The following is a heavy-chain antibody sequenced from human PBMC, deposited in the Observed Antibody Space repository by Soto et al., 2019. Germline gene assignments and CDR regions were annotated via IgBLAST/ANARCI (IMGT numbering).Heavy chain of an antibody. J-gene: IGHJ6*02. CDR1: GFTFSSYW. CDR3: ARNTARGDFWSGYYTPNYYYYGMDV. CDR2: IKQDGSEK. D-gene: IGHD3-3*01. Sequence: GGSLRLSCAASGFTFSSYWMSWVRQAPGKGLEWVANIKQDGSEKYYVDSVKGRFTISRDNAKNSLYLQMNSLRAEDTAVYYCARNTARGDFWSGYYTPNYYYYGMDVWGQGTTVTVSS. V-gene: IGHV3-7*05.